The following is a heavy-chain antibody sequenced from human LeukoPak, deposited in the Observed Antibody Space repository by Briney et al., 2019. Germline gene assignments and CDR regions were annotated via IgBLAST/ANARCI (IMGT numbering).Heavy chain of an antibody. CDR1: GFTIRIYG. J-gene: IGHJ6*02. Sequence: PGGSLRLSCAVSGFTIRIYGMHWVRQAPGKGLEWVAVISYDGSNKYYADSVKGRFTISRDNSKNTLYLQMNSLRAEDTAVYYCARGPPGYSSGWQVPYGMDVWGQGTTVTVSS. D-gene: IGHD6-19*01. CDR2: ISYDGSNK. V-gene: IGHV3-30*03. CDR3: ARGPPGYSSGWQVPYGMDV.